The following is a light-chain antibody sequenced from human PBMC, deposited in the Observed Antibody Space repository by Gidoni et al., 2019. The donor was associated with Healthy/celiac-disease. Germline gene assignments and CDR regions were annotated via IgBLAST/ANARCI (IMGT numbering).Light chain of an antibody. CDR2: AAS. V-gene: IGKV3-20*01. J-gene: IGKJ2*01. CDR3: QRYGSTPPYT. Sequence: DIELTQSPGTLSLSPGERATLSCRASQSLGSSYLAWYQQKRGQDPRHLIYAASSRATGIPDRFSGSGSGTDVTLTISGLEPEDFAVYYCQRYGSTPPYTFGQXTKLEIK. CDR1: QSLGSSY.